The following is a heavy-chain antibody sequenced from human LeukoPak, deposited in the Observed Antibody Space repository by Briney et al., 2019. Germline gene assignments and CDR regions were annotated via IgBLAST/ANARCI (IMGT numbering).Heavy chain of an antibody. CDR3: ASYSNWGDFDS. CDR2: TIPIFGAK. D-gene: IGHD7-27*01. Sequence: SVKVSCKASGGTFSTFGITWVRQAPGQGLEWMGGTIPIFGAKHYAQKFRGRVTFTADNSTTTTFMELSSLRSEDTALYFCASYSNWGDFDSWGQGTLVTVTS. J-gene: IGHJ4*02. CDR1: GGTFSTFG. V-gene: IGHV1-69*06.